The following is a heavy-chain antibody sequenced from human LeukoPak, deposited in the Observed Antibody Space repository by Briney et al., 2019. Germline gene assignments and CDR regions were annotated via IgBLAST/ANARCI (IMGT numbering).Heavy chain of an antibody. J-gene: IGHJ6*03. Sequence: GGSLRLSCAASGFTFSSYSMNWVRQAPGKGLEWVSYISSSSSTIYYADSVKGRFTISRDNAKNSLYLQMNSLRAEDTAVYYCARAGGGHYYYYYMDVWGKGTTVTVSS. CDR2: ISSSSSTI. CDR3: ARAGGGHYYYYYMDV. V-gene: IGHV3-48*01. CDR1: GFTFSSYS.